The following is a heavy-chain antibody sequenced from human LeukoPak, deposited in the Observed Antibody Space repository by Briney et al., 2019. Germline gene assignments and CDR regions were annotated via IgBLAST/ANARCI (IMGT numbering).Heavy chain of an antibody. D-gene: IGHD7-27*01. CDR1: GFTFSSYA. CDR3: AKDTLGTGEDFDY. J-gene: IGHJ4*02. CDR2: ISGSGGST. Sequence: HPGGSLRLSCAASGFTFSSYAMSWVRQAPGKGLEWVSAISGSGGSTYYADSVKGRLTISRDNSKNTLYLQMSSLRAEDTAVYYCAKDTLGTGEDFDYWGQGTLVTVSS. V-gene: IGHV3-23*01.